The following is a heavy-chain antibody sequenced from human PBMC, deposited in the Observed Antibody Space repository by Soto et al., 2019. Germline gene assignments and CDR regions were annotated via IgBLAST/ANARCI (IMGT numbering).Heavy chain of an antibody. V-gene: IGHV1-69*01. CDR2: LNPLVGTT. CDR1: GGTFSRHA. D-gene: IGHD6-13*01. J-gene: IGHJ5*02. CDR3: ARAAIHGSSWYFWFDP. Sequence: QVQLVQSGSEVKMPGSSVKVSCKTSGGTFSRHAINWVRQAPGQGLEWMGGLNPLVGTTNYAQKFKGRVTISADESTSTAELELRSLTSEDASVYYCARAAIHGSSWYFWFDPWGQGTLVTVSS.